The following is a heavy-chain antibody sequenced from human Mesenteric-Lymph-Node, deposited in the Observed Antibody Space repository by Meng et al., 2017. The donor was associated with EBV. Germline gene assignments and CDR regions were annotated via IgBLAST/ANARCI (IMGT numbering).Heavy chain of an antibody. CDR3: ARDSGITVTNSFDY. V-gene: IGHV4-61*01. D-gene: IGHD1-20*01. Sequence: QGQLQESGPGLVKPSETLSLTCTVSDGSVSSGSYYWSWIRQPPGKGLEWIGYIYRTGSTDYNPSLNSRVSISIDTSKNQFSLRLTSVTAADTAVYYCARDSGITVTNSFDYWGQGALVTVSS. CDR2: IYRTGST. J-gene: IGHJ4*02. CDR1: DGSVSSGSYY.